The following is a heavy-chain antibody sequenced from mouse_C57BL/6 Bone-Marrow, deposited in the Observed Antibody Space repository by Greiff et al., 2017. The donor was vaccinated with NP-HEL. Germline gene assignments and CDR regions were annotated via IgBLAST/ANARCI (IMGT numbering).Heavy chain of an antibody. V-gene: IGHV14-2*01. Sequence: VQLQQSGAELVKPGASVKLSCTASGFNIKDYYMHWVKQRTEQGLEWIGRIDPEDGETKYAPKFQRKATITADTSSNTAYLQLSSLTSEDTAVYYCARFYYDYDAGWGQGTTLTVSS. CDR2: IDPEDGET. J-gene: IGHJ2*01. CDR3: ARFYYDYDAG. CDR1: GFNIKDYY. D-gene: IGHD2-4*01.